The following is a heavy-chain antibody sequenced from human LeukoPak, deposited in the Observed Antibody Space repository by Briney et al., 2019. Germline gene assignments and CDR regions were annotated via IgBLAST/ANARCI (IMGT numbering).Heavy chain of an antibody. Sequence: GGSLRLSCAASGFTFSSYGMPWVRQAPGKGLEWVAVISYDGSNKYYADSVKGRFTISRDNSKNTLYLQMNSLRAEDTAVYYCAKWRAKPPGFDYWGQGTLVTVSS. CDR1: GFTFSSYG. CDR3: AKWRAKPPGFDY. CDR2: ISYDGSNK. D-gene: IGHD3-10*01. V-gene: IGHV3-30*18. J-gene: IGHJ4*02.